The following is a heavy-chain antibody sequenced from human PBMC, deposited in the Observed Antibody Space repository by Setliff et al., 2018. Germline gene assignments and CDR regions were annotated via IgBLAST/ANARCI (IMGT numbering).Heavy chain of an antibody. Sequence: SVKVSCKASGYTFISYGISWVRQAPGQGLERMGGIIPMFDTGIYAEKFQGRVTLSADESTSTVYMELTRLRPEDTAIYYCARDKADYYDRSGYSGASDVWGQGTMVTVSS. J-gene: IGHJ3*01. CDR2: IIPMFDTG. D-gene: IGHD3-22*01. CDR1: GYTFISYG. V-gene: IGHV1-69*13. CDR3: ARDKADYYDRSGYSGASDV.